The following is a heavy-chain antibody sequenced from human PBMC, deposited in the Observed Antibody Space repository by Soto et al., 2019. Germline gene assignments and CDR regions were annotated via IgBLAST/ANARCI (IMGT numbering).Heavy chain of an antibody. J-gene: IGHJ3*02. CDR2: IIPIFGTA. V-gene: IGHV1-69*13. CDR3: ARADSPYDAFDI. D-gene: IGHD3-22*01. Sequence: ASVKVSCKASGGTFSSYSISWVLQAPGQGLEWMGGIIPIFGTANYAQKFQGRVTITADESTSTAYMELSSLRSEDTAVYYCARADSPYDAFDIWGQGTMVTVSS. CDR1: GGTFSSYS.